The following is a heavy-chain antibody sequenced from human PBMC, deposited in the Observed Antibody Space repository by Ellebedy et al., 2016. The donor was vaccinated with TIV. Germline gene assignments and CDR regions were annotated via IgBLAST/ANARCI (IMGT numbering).Heavy chain of an antibody. CDR3: ARDKESQWLVDS. CDR1: GFTFSDYY. J-gene: IGHJ4*02. D-gene: IGHD6-19*01. Sequence: GESLKISXAASGFTFSDYYMNWIRQAPGKGLEWVSYIRSISSYTNYADSVKGRFTISRDNAKNSLYLQMNSLRAEDTAVYYCARDKESQWLVDSWGQGTLVTVSS. V-gene: IGHV3-11*06. CDR2: IRSISSYT.